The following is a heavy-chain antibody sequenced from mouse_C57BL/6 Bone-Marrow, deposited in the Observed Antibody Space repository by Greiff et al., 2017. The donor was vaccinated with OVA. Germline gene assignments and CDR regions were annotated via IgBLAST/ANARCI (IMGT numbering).Heavy chain of an antibody. V-gene: IGHV1-55*01. CDR1: GYTFTSYW. CDR3: ARSGSYYAMDY. D-gene: IGHD4-1*01. Sequence: QVQLPQPGAELVKPGASLKMSCQASGYTFTSYWITWVKQRPGQGLEWIGDIYPGSGSTNYNEKFKSKATLTVDTSSSTAYMQLSSLTSEDSAVYYCARSGSYYAMDYWGQGTSVTVSS. CDR2: IYPGSGST. J-gene: IGHJ4*01.